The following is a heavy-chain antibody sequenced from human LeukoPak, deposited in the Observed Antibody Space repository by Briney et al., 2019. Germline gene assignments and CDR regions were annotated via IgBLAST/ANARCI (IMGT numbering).Heavy chain of an antibody. CDR2: IYYSGST. Sequence: SETLSLTCTVSGGSISSYYWSWIRQPPGKGLEWIGYIYYSGSTNYNPSLKSRVTISVDTSKNQFSLKLSSVTAADTAVYYCARVLDSGGWYSYFDTWGQGTLVTVSS. V-gene: IGHV4-59*01. CDR3: ARVLDSGGWYSYFDT. J-gene: IGHJ4*02. D-gene: IGHD6-19*01. CDR1: GGSISSYY.